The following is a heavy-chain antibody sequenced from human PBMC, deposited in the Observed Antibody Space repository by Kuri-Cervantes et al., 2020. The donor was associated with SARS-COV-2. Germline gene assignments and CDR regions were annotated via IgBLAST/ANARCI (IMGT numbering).Heavy chain of an antibody. Sequence: GESLKISCATSGFTFSGYAMHWVRQAPGKGPEWVAVVSYDGSDNDYADSVKGRFTISRDNSKNTLYLQMNSLRAEDTAVYYCARDMGAIVLVRRDWFDPWGPGTLVTVSS. J-gene: IGHJ5*02. D-gene: IGHD2-8*01. V-gene: IGHV3-30*04. CDR1: GFTFSGYA. CDR3: ARDMGAIVLVRRDWFDP. CDR2: VSYDGSDN.